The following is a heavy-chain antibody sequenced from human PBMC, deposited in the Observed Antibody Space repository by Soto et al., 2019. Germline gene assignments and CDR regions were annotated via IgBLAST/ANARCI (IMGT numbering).Heavy chain of an antibody. CDR3: ATHFYGAYVVDS. D-gene: IGHD4-17*01. CDR2: THHSGRT. CDR1: GFSISSGHY. Sequence: SETLSLTCTVSGFSISSGHYWGWMRQTPGKGLEWIGSTHHSGRTYYSTSPKSRVTISVDTSKNQVSLRLRSVTAADTALYYCATHFYGAYVVDSWGQGTLVTVSS. V-gene: IGHV4-38-2*02. J-gene: IGHJ4*02.